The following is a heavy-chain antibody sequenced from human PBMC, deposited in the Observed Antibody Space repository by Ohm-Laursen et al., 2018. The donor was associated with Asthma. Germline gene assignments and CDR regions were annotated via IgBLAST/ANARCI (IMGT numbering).Heavy chain of an antibody. V-gene: IGHV1-46*03. Sequence: SVKVSCKAFGYTFTTYYMHWVRQAPGQGLEWMGLINPSGGSTSYAQKFQGRVTMTRDTSTSTVYMELSSLRSEDTAVYYCARDEVANWYYFDYWGQGTLVTVSS. CDR2: INPSGGST. CDR1: GYTFTTYY. J-gene: IGHJ4*02. CDR3: ARDEVANWYYFDY. D-gene: IGHD7-27*01.